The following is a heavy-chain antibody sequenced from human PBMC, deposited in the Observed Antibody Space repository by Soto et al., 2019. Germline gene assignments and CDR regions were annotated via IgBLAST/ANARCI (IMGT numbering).Heavy chain of an antibody. CDR1: GFTFTSYA. V-gene: IGHV3-30-3*01. D-gene: IGHD6-19*01. CDR2: ISYDGTNK. Sequence: GGSLRLSCVASGFTFTSYAMHWVRQAPGKGLEWVAVISYDGTNKYHADSVKGRFTISRDNSKNTLYLQMNNLRREDTALYYCARPAVASIRWEAFDICGQGTNVT. J-gene: IGHJ3*02. CDR3: ARPAVASIRWEAFDI.